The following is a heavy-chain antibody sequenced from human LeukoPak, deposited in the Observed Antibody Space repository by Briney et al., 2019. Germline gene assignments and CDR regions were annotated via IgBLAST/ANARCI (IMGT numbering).Heavy chain of an antibody. CDR1: GGSINNYY. V-gene: IGHV4-4*07. CDR3: ARGRSGTTFLRDALDI. CDR2: IYASGST. J-gene: IGHJ3*02. Sequence: KASETLSLTCSVSGGSINNYYWTWIRQPAGKGLEWIGRIYASGSTNYNPSLESRVTMSVDTSRNQLFLRLRSVTAADTAVYYCARGRSGTTFLRDALDIWGQGTMVTVSP. D-gene: IGHD2/OR15-2a*01.